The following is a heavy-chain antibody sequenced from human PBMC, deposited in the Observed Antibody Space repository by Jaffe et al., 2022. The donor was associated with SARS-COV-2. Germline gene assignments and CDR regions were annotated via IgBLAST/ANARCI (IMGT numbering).Heavy chain of an antibody. D-gene: IGHD2-2*02. CDR2: ISYDGSNK. CDR1: GFTFSSYA. J-gene: IGHJ2*01. V-gene: IGHV3-30-3*01. CDR3: ARGFPYTSDDWYFDL. Sequence: QVQLVESGGGVVQPGRSLRLSCAASGFTFSSYAMHWVRQAPGKGLEWVAVISYDGSNKYYADSVKGRFTISRDNSKNTLYLQMNSLRAEDTAVYYCARGFPYTSDDWYFDLWGRGTLVTVSS.